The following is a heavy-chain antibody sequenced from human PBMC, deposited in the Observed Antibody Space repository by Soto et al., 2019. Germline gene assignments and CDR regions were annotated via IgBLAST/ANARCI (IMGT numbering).Heavy chain of an antibody. D-gene: IGHD2-15*01. CDR1: GYTFTYYP. J-gene: IGHJ5*02. Sequence: GASVKVSCKASGYTFTYYPIHWVRQAPGQRLEWMEWINIGNGNTASSQKFQDRVTITRETSASTAYMELTSLRSEDTAVYYCAREPLCGGRCYDNYFDPWGQGTLVTVSS. V-gene: IGHV1-3*04. CDR3: AREPLCGGRCYDNYFDP. CDR2: INIGNGNT.